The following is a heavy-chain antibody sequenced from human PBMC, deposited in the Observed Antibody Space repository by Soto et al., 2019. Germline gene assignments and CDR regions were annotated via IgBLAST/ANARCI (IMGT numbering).Heavy chain of an antibody. J-gene: IGHJ5*02. CDR2: IIPMFGTT. CDR1: GGTFSSYA. CDR3: VRDGYSRGGWFHP. V-gene: IGHV1-69*01. D-gene: IGHD3-10*01. Sequence: QVQLVQSGAEVKKPGSSVKVSCKASGGTFSSYAVTWVRQAPGEGLEWMGGIIPMFGTTDYAQKFQGRLTITEDESTSTAYMELSSLRSEDTAVYYCVRDGYSRGGWFHPWGQGTLVTVSS.